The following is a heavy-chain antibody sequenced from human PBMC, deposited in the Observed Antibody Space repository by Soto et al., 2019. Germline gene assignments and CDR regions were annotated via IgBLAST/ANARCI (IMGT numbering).Heavy chain of an antibody. Sequence: PGGSLRLSCAASGFTFSSYAMHWVRQAPGKGLEWVAVISYDGSNKYYADSVKGRFTISRDNSKNTLYLQMNSLRAEDTAVYYCARRSYSSGWYGACDYWGQGTLVTVSS. CDR3: ARRSYSSGWYGACDY. CDR1: GFTFSSYA. J-gene: IGHJ4*02. D-gene: IGHD6-19*01. V-gene: IGHV3-30-3*01. CDR2: ISYDGSNK.